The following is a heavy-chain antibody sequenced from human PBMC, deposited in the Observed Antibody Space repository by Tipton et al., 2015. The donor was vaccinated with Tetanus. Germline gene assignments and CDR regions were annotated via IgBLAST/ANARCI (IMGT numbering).Heavy chain of an antibody. CDR1: GFIVSSHY. D-gene: IGHD6-6*01. CDR3: ARVWGRGQLVTKPNWYFDL. J-gene: IGHJ2*01. CDR2: MCSGGDT. V-gene: IGHV3-53*01. Sequence: SLRLSCVVSGFIVSSHYMSWVRQAPGKGLEWVSVMCSGGDTYYVDSVKGRFSISRDNAKNTLYLQMNSLRVEDTAVYYCARVWGRGQLVTKPNWYFDLWGRGTLVTVSS.